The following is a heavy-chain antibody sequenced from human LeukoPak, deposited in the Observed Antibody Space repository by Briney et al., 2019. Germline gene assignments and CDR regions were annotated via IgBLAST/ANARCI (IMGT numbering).Heavy chain of an antibody. V-gene: IGHV4-34*01. J-gene: IGHJ4*02. CDR3: ARAAGTVNYFDY. D-gene: IGHD6-13*01. CDR2: INHSGST. CDR1: GGSFSGYY. Sequence: SETLSLTCAVYGGSFSGYYWSWIRQPPGKGLEWIREINHSGSTNYNPSLKSRVTISVDTSKNQFSLKLSSVTAADTAVYYCARAAGTVNYFDYWGQGTLVTVSS.